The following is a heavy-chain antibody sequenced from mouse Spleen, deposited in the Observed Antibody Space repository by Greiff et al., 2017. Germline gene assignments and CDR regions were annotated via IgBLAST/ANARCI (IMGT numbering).Heavy chain of an antibody. Sequence: EVKLMESGGGLVKPGGSLKLSCAASGFTFSSYAMSWVRQTPEKRLEWVATISSGGSYTYYPDSVKGRFTISRDNAKNTLYLQMSSLRSEDTAMYYCARQRDYGNYRDYWYFDVWGAGTTVTVSS. CDR1: GFTFSSYA. V-gene: IGHV5-9-3*01. CDR3: ARQRDYGNYRDYWYFDV. CDR2: ISSGGSYT. J-gene: IGHJ1*01. D-gene: IGHD2-1*01.